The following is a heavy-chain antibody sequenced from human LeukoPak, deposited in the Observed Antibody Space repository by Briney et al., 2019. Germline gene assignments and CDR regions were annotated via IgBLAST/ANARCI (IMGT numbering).Heavy chain of an antibody. CDR2: ISSSSSYI. CDR3: ASLMTTVTTVDY. Sequence: GRSLRLSCAASGFTFSSYSMNWVRQAPGKGLEWVSSISSSSSYIYYADSVKGRFTISRDNAKNSLYLQMNSLRAEDTAVYYCASLMTTVTTVDYWGQGTLVTVSS. CDR1: GFTFSSYS. J-gene: IGHJ4*02. D-gene: IGHD4-17*01. V-gene: IGHV3-21*01.